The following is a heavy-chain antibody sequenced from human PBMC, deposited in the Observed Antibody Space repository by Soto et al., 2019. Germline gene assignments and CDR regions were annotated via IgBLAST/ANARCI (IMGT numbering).Heavy chain of an antibody. CDR2: SVVGSGNT. V-gene: IGHV1-58*01. Sequence: PVKIACTASRYTFTISVVPLLRETRGQRLEWIGWSVVGSGNTNYAQKFQERVTISRDMSTSTAYMELSSLRSEATAVYYCAADRYRSGWTGYWGQGTLVTVSS. CDR3: AADRYRSGWTGY. D-gene: IGHD6-19*01. CDR1: RYTFTISV. J-gene: IGHJ4*02.